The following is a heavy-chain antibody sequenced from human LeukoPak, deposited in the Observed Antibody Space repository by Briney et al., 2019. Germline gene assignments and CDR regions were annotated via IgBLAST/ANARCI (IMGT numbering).Heavy chain of an antibody. D-gene: IGHD3-22*01. CDR3: ARESYYDSSGYSHDAFDI. J-gene: IGHJ3*02. CDR1: GGYISSYY. Sequence: SETLSLTCTVSGGYISSYYWAWIRQPPGKGLEWIGSIYYSGNTYYKSSLKSRVTIAVDTSKNQFSLKLNSVTAADTAVYYCARESYYDSSGYSHDAFDIWGQGTMVTVSS. V-gene: IGHV4-39*07. CDR2: IYYSGNT.